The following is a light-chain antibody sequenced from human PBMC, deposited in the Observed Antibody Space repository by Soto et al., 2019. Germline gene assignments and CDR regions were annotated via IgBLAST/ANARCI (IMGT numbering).Light chain of an antibody. CDR1: SSDIGTYDY. J-gene: IGLJ2*01. CDR3: SSYTGTSNVVA. V-gene: IGLV2-14*01. CDR2: DVT. Sequence: QSALTQPASVSGSPGQSITISCTGTSSDIGTYDYVSWYQQSPGKAPKLVISDVTHRPSGVSSRFSGSKSGNTASLTIAGLQAEDEADYYCSSYTGTSNVVAFGGGTKLTVL.